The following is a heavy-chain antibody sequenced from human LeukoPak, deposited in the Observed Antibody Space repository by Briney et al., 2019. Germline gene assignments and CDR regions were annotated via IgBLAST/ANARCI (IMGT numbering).Heavy chain of an antibody. D-gene: IGHD3-22*01. CDR3: AKGDYYDSSGYSYFDY. CDR1: GFTFSSYA. Sequence: PGGSLRLSCAASGFTFSSYAMSWVRQAPGKGLEWVSAMSGSGGSTNYADSVKGRFTISRDNSKNTLYLQMNSLRAEDTAVYYCAKGDYYDSSGYSYFDYWGQGTLVTVSS. J-gene: IGHJ4*02. CDR2: MSGSGGST. V-gene: IGHV3-23*01.